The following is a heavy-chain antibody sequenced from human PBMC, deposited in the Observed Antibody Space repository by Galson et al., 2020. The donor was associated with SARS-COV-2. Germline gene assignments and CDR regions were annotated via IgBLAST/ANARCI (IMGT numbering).Heavy chain of an antibody. J-gene: IGHJ4*02. CDR2: IWYDGSNK. Sequence: QIGESLKISCAASGFTFSSYGMHWVRQAPGKGLEWVAVIWYDGSNKYYADSVKGRFTISRDNSKNTLYLQMNSLRAEDTAVYYCARDVFEGQRFIVVVPAAPDYWGQGTLVTVSS. V-gene: IGHV3-33*01. D-gene: IGHD2-2*01. CDR1: GFTFSSYG. CDR3: ARDVFEGQRFIVVVPAAPDY.